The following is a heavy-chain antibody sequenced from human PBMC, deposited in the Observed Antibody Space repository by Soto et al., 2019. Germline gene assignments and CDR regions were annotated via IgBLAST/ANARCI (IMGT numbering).Heavy chain of an antibody. J-gene: IGHJ3*02. CDR3: ARGPPPYSGRAVGDAFDI. CDR1: GFIFSNYA. V-gene: IGHV3-23*01. D-gene: IGHD5-12*01. Sequence: GGSLRLSCAASGFIFSNYAMNWVRQAPGKGLEWVSIISGSSGSTYYADSVKGRVIISRDNSKNMLYLQMNSLRAEDTAVYYCARGPPPYSGRAVGDAFDIWGQGTMVTVSS. CDR2: ISGSSGST.